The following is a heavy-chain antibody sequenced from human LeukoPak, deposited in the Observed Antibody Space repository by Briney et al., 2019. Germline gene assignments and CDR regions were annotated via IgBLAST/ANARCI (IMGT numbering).Heavy chain of an antibody. V-gene: IGHV3-7*03. Sequence: GGSLRLSCVASGFTFGKYWMSWVRQAPGKGLEWVANIKLDGSEKNYVDSVKGRFTISRDNAKNSLYVQVNSLGTEDTAAYYCAKGSYYDSSGSFYFDYWGQGTLVTVSS. CDR1: GFTFGKYW. CDR3: AKGSYYDSSGSFYFDY. D-gene: IGHD3-22*01. CDR2: IKLDGSEK. J-gene: IGHJ4*02.